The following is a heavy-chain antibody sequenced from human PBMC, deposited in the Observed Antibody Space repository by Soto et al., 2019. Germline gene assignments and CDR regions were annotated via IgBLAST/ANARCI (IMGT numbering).Heavy chain of an antibody. CDR3: ARRRMVYYYGMDV. CDR1: GGSISSGGYS. CDR2: IYHSGST. V-gene: IGHV4-30-2*01. D-gene: IGHD2-8*01. Sequence: QLQLQESGSGLVKPSQTLSLTCAVSGGSISSGGYSWSWIRQPPGKGLEWIGYIYHSGSTYYNPSLKSRVTISVDRSKNQFSLKLSSVTAADTAAYYCARRRMVYYYGMDVWGQGTTVTVSS. J-gene: IGHJ6*02.